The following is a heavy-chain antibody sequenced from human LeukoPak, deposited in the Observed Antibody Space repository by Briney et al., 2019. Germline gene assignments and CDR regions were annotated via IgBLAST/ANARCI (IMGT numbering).Heavy chain of an antibody. Sequence: GGSLRLSCAASGFTFSTYAMNWVRQAPGKGLEWVSAISGSGRSTYYADSVKGRFTISRDNSKNTLYLQMNSLRAEDTAVYYCAKGDYYYDSSGYIDYWGQGTLVTVSS. J-gene: IGHJ4*02. D-gene: IGHD3-22*01. CDR2: ISGSGRST. V-gene: IGHV3-23*01. CDR1: GFTFSTYA. CDR3: AKGDYYYDSSGYIDY.